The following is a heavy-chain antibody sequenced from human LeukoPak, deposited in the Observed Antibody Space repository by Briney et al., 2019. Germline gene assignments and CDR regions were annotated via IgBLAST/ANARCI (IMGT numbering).Heavy chain of an antibody. CDR2: IYYSGST. Sequence: SQTLSLTCIVSGGSISSGGDYWSWIRQPPGKGLEWIGYIYYSGSTNYNPSLKSRVTTSVDTSKNQFSLKLSSVTAADTAVYYCARDARFDWFPGGYYFDYWGQGTLVTVSS. D-gene: IGHD3-9*01. V-gene: IGHV4-61*08. CDR1: GGSISSGGDY. J-gene: IGHJ4*02. CDR3: ARDARFDWFPGGYYFDY.